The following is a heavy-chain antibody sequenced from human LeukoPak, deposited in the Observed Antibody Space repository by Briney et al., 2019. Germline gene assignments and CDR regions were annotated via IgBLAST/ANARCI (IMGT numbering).Heavy chain of an antibody. CDR3: ARHGPYYYDSSGYSFDY. D-gene: IGHD3-22*01. CDR2: IYPGDSDT. J-gene: IGHJ4*02. Sequence: GESLKISCKGSGCSFTSYWIGWVRQMPGKGLEWMGIIYPGDSDTRYSPSFQGQVTISADKSISTAYLQWSSLKASDTAMYYCARHGPYYYDSSGYSFDYWGQGTLVTVSS. CDR1: GCSFTSYW. V-gene: IGHV5-51*01.